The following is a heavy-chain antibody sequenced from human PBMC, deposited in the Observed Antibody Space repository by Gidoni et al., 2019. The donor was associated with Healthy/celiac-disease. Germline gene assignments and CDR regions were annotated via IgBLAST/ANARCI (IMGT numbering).Heavy chain of an antibody. CDR2: IIPIFGTA. J-gene: IGHJ6*02. V-gene: IGHV1-69*01. CDR3: ARDSKYSSSWGYYGMDV. D-gene: IGHD6-13*01. Sequence: QVQLVQSGAEVKKPGSSVTVSCKASGGTFSSYAISWVRQAPGQGLEWMGGIIPIFGTANYAQKFQGRVTITADESTSTAYMGLSSLRSEDTAVYYCARDSKYSSSWGYYGMDVWGQGTTVTVSS. CDR1: GGTFSSYA.